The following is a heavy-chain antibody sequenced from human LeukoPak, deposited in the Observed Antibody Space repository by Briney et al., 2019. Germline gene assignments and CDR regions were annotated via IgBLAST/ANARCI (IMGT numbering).Heavy chain of an antibody. CDR1: GGSISSFY. V-gene: IGHV4-59*08. Sequence: SETLSLTCTVSGGSISSFYWNWIRQPPGKGLEWLGYIYYSGSSNYNPSLKSRITISVDTSKNQFSPNLSSVTAADTAVYYCARHRGYSSGLFEYWGQGTLVTVSS. D-gene: IGHD6-19*01. CDR3: ARHRGYSSGLFEY. CDR2: IYYSGSS. J-gene: IGHJ4*02.